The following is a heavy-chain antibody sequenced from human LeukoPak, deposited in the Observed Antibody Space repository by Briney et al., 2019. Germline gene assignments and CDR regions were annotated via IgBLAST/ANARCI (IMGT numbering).Heavy chain of an antibody. CDR2: VSPSNGGT. J-gene: IGHJ5*02. V-gene: IGHV1-2*02. D-gene: IGHD1-26*01. CDR3: ATWGERLGYYYFDP. Sequence: DSVKVSCKTSGYTFTGYYLHWLRQAPGQGLEWMGWVSPSNGGTNYAQKFQGRVTMTSDTSINTAYMILSSLKSDDTAVYYCATWGERLGYYYFDPWGQGTLVTVSS. CDR1: GYTFTGYY.